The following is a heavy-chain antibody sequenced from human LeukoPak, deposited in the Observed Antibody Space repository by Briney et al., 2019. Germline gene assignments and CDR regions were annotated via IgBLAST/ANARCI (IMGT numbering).Heavy chain of an antibody. Sequence: PSETLSLTCTVSGGSVSSGSYYWSWIRQPPGKGLEWIGSIYYSGSTNYHPSLKSRVTISVDTSKNQFSLKLSSVTAADTAVYYCARDSDCSGGSCYSDGYYYYYGMDVWGKGTTVTVSS. J-gene: IGHJ6*04. CDR2: IYYSGST. V-gene: IGHV4-61*01. CDR1: GGSVSSGSYY. D-gene: IGHD2-15*01. CDR3: ARDSDCSGGSCYSDGYYYYYGMDV.